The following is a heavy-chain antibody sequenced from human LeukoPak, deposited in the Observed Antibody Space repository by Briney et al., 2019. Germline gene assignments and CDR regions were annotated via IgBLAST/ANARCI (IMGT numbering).Heavy chain of an antibody. V-gene: IGHV5-51*01. CDR3: AGHSFDTVDAFDV. D-gene: IGHD2-2*02. Sequence: GESLEISREASGFNFNNYWVGWVRQMPGKGLEGMGIIYPGDYDTRYSPSFQGHVTISVDKSISTAYLQWRSLRASDTAMYFCAGHSFDTVDAFDVWGQGTIVTVSA. CDR2: IYPGDYDT. J-gene: IGHJ3*01. CDR1: GFNFNNYW.